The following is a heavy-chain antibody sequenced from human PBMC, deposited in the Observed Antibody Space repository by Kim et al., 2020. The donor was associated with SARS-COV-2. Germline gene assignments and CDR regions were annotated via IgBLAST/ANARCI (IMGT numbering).Heavy chain of an antibody. Sequence: ASVKVSCKASGYTFTGYYMHWVRQAPGQGLEWMGRINPNSVDTNYAQKFQGRVTMTRDTSISTAYMELSRLKSDDTAVYYCARGRTSIAARCWFDPWGQGTLVTVSS. CDR3: ARGRTSIAARCWFDP. CDR2: INPNSVDT. D-gene: IGHD6-6*01. J-gene: IGHJ5*02. CDR1: GYTFTGYY. V-gene: IGHV1-2*06.